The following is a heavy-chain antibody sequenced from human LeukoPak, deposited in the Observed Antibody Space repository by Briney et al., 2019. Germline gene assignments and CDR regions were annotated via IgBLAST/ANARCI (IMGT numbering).Heavy chain of an antibody. CDR1: GGSFSGYY. J-gene: IGHJ3*02. V-gene: IGHV4-59*01. CDR3: ARDHFYDSTKDAFDI. Sequence: SSETLSLTCAVYGGSFSGYYWSWIRQPPGKGLEWIGYIYYSGSTNYNPSLKSRVTISVDTSKNQFSLKLSSVTAADTAVYYCARDHFYDSTKDAFDIWGQGTMVTVSS. D-gene: IGHD3-22*01. CDR2: IYYSGST.